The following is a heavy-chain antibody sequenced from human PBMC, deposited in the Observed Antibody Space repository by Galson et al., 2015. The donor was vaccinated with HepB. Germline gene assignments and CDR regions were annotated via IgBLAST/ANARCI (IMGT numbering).Heavy chain of an antibody. CDR1: GFTFSSYS. CDR3: ARVATSHKVVTPTFDY. V-gene: IGHV3-21*01. J-gene: IGHJ4*02. CDR2: ISSSSSYI. D-gene: IGHD4-23*01. Sequence: LRLSCAASGFTFSSYSMNWVRQAPGKGLEWVSSISSSSSYIYYADSVKGRFTISRDNAKNSLYLQMNSLRAEDTAVYYCARVATSHKVVTPTFDYWGQGTLVTVSS.